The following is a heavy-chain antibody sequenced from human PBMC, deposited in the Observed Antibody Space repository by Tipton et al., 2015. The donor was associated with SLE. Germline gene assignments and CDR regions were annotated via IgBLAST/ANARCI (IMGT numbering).Heavy chain of an antibody. CDR3: ASYCSGGRCYSDY. CDR1: GGSFSDYY. V-gene: IGHV4-34*01. Sequence: TLSLTCAVYGGSFSDYYWSWIRQPPGKGLEWIGSLYYGGTTYYNPSLKSRVTISVGTSKNQFSLKLNSVTAADTAVYYCASYCSGGRCYSDYWGQGTLVTVSS. D-gene: IGHD2-15*01. J-gene: IGHJ4*02. CDR2: LYYGGTT.